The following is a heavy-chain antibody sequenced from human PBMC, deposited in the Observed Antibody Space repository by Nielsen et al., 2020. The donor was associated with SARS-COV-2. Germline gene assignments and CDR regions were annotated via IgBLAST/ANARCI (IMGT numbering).Heavy chain of an antibody. Sequence: GGSLRLSCAASGFTVSSNYMSWVRQAPGKGLEWVSAISGSGGSTYYADSVKGRFTISRDNSKNTLYLQMNSLRAEDTAVYYCAKASDVIDYWGQGTLVTVSS. CDR2: ISGSGGST. CDR1: GFTVSSNY. J-gene: IGHJ4*02. D-gene: IGHD3-16*01. CDR3: AKASDVIDY. V-gene: IGHV3-23*01.